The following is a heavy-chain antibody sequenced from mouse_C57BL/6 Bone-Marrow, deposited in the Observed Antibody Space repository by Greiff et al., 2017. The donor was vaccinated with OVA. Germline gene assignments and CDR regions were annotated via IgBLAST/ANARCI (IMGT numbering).Heavy chain of an antibody. J-gene: IGHJ3*01. V-gene: IGHV1-54*01. Sequence: VQLQQSGAELVRPGTSVKVSCKASGYAFTNYLIEWVKQRPGQGLEWIGVINPGSGGTNYNEKFKGKATLTADKSSSTAYMQLSSLTSEDSAVYFCARRLDYGSSSFAYWGQGTLVTVSA. CDR2: INPGSGGT. CDR1: GYAFTNYL. D-gene: IGHD1-1*01. CDR3: ARRLDYGSSSFAY.